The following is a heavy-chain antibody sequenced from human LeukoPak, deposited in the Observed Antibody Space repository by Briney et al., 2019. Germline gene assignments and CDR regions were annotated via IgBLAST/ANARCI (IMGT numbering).Heavy chain of an antibody. J-gene: IGHJ4*02. D-gene: IGHD3/OR15-3a*01. V-gene: IGHV3-30*18. CDR3: AKRSVDPDY. CDR1: GFTFSSYG. Sequence: GGSLRLSCAASGFTFSSYGMHGVRQAPGKGLEWVAVISYDGSNKYYADSVKGRFTISRDNSKNTLYLQMNSLRAEDTAVYYCAKRSVDPDYWGQGTLVTVSS. CDR2: ISYDGSNK.